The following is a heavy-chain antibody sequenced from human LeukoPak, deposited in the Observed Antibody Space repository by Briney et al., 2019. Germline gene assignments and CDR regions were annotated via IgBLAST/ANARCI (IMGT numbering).Heavy chain of an antibody. V-gene: IGHV3-23*03. J-gene: IGHJ4*02. Sequence: GGSLRLSCAASGFTFSSYAMSWVRQAPGKGLEWVSVIYSGGSIYYADSVKGRFTISRDNSKNTLYLQMNSLRAEDTAVYYCAKERDYDFWSGYLNSFDYWGQGTLVTVSS. D-gene: IGHD3-3*01. CDR3: AKERDYDFWSGYLNSFDY. CDR2: IYSGGSI. CDR1: GFTFSSYA.